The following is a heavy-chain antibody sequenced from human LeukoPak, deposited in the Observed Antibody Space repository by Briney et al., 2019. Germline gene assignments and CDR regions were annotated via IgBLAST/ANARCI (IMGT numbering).Heavy chain of an antibody. CDR3: AKTYSSGWYGWYFDL. V-gene: IGHV3-23*01. J-gene: IGHJ2*01. CDR2: ISGSGGST. CDR1: GFTFSSYW. D-gene: IGHD6-19*01. Sequence: PGGSLRLPCAASGFTFSSYWMHWVRQAPGKGLEWVSAISGSGGSTYYADSVKGRFTISRDNSKNTLYLQMNSLRAEDTAVYYCAKTYSSGWYGWYFDLWGRGTLVTVSS.